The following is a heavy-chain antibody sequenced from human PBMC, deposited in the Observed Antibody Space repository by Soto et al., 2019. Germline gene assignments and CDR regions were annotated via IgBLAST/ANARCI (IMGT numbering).Heavy chain of an antibody. D-gene: IGHD3-10*01. CDR1: GDSVSSNSAA. V-gene: IGHV6-1*01. Sequence: PSQTLSLTCAISGDSVSSNSAAWNWIRQSPSRGLEWLGRTYYRSKWYNDYAVSVKSRITINPDTSKNQFSLQLTSVTPEDTAVYYCARAPAVTMVRGVIIPWAYYYYGMDLWGQGTTVTVSS. CDR3: ARAPAVTMVRGVIIPWAYYYYGMDL. J-gene: IGHJ6*02. CDR2: TYYRSKWYN.